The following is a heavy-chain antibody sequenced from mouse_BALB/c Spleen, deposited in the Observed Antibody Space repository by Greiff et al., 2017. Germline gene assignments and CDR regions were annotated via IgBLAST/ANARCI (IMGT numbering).Heavy chain of an antibody. J-gene: IGHJ4*01. CDR1: GFTFSSYG. Sequence: EVQLVESGGDLVKPGGSLKLSCAASGFTFSSYGMSWVRQTPDKRLEWVATISSGGSYTYYPDSVKGRFTISRDNAKNTLYLQMSSLKSEDTAMYYCARHGKARNGYYVPMDYWGQGTSVTVSS. CDR2: ISSGGSYT. V-gene: IGHV5-6*01. CDR3: ARHGKARNGYYVPMDY. D-gene: IGHD2-3*01.